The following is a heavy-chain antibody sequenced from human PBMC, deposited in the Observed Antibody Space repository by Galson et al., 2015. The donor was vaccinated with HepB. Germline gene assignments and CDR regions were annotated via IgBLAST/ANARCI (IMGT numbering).Heavy chain of an antibody. CDR1: GFTFSNNW. CDR2: INSDGTGT. CDR3: ARDGGGWFFDY. V-gene: IGHV3-74*01. Sequence: SLRLSCAASGFTFSNNWMHWVRQAPGKGLVWISRINSDGTGTRYADSVKGRFTISRDNAKSTLHLQMDSLRAEDTGVYYCARDGGGWFFDYWGQGTLVTVSP. D-gene: IGHD6-19*01. J-gene: IGHJ4*02.